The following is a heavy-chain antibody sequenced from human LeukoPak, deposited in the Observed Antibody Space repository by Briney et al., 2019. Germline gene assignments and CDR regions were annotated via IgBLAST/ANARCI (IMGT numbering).Heavy chain of an antibody. Sequence: GSSVKVSCKASGGTFSSYAISWVRQAPGQGLEWMGWINPHSGGTNYAQKFQGRVTMTRDTSISTVYMDLSRLRSDDTAVYYCARARYSTTWYSFDYWGQGTLVTVSS. V-gene: IGHV1-2*02. CDR2: INPHSGGT. CDR1: GGTFSSYA. D-gene: IGHD6-13*01. CDR3: ARARYSTTWYSFDY. J-gene: IGHJ4*02.